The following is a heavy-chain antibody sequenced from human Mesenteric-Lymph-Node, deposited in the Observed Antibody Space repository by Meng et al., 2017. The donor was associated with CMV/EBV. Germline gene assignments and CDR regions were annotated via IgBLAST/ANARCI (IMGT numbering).Heavy chain of an antibody. V-gene: IGHV3-21*01. CDR1: GITFSRSS. D-gene: IGHD3-3*01. CDR3: ARGGGDYDFWSGYYLYYYYGMDV. J-gene: IGHJ6*02. Sequence: GESLKISCAASGITFSRSSLNWVRQAPGKGLAWVSSISSSSSYIYYADCVKGRLTISRDSAKKSLYLQMNSLRAEDTAVYYCARGGGDYDFWSGYYLYYYYGMDVWGQGTTVTVSS. CDR2: ISSSSSYI.